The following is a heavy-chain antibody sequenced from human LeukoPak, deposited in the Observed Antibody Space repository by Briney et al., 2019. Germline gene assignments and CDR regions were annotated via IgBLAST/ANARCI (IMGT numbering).Heavy chain of an antibody. CDR2: IYSGGST. CDR1: GFTVSSNY. Sequence: GGSLRLSCAASGFTVSSNYMSWVRQAPGKGLEWVSVIYSGGSTYYADSVRGRFTISRDNSKNTLYLQMNSLRAEDTAVYYCARAHGSSWPFDYWGQGTLVTVSS. D-gene: IGHD6-13*01. CDR3: ARAHGSSWPFDY. V-gene: IGHV3-53*01. J-gene: IGHJ4*02.